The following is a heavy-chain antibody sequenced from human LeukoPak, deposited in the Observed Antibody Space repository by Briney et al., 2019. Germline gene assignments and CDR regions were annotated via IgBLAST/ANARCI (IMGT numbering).Heavy chain of an antibody. Sequence: SQALSLTCAISGDSVSSNSAAWNWIRQSPSRGLEWLGRTYYRSKWYNDYAVSVKSRIVINPDTSKNQFSLQLSSVTPEDTAVYYCTRDGIRVLDYWGQGILVTVSS. CDR3: TRDGIRVLDY. V-gene: IGHV6-1*01. D-gene: IGHD1-1*01. CDR2: TYYRSKWYN. J-gene: IGHJ4*02. CDR1: GDSVSSNSAA.